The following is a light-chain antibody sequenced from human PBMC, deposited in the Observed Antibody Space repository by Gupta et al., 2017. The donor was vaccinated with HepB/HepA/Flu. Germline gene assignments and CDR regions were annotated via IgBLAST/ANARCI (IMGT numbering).Light chain of an antibody. Sequence: SYVLTQPPSVSVAPGETATITCGRDNIGSDSVHWYQQNPGQAPVLVVYDDSDRPSGIPDRFSGSNSGSTASLTISRVEVGDEADYYCQVWDSTSDHPWVFGGGTKLTVL. V-gene: IGLV3-21*02. CDR2: DDS. CDR1: NIGSDS. CDR3: QVWDSTSDHPWV. J-gene: IGLJ3*02.